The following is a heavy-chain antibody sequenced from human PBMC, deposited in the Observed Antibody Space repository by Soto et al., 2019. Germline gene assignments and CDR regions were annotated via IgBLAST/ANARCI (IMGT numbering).Heavy chain of an antibody. CDR2: IYYRGST. D-gene: IGHD7-27*01. CDR3: ARHVNPWAQGAFDI. CDR1: GGSISSRSYY. J-gene: IGHJ3*02. Sequence: QLQLQESGPGLVKPSETLSLTCTVSGGSISSRSYYWGWIRQPPGKGLEWIGSIYYRGSTYYNPALKSRVTISGDTSKNQFSLKLSSVTAADTAVYYCARHVNPWAQGAFDIWGQGTMVTVSS. V-gene: IGHV4-39*01.